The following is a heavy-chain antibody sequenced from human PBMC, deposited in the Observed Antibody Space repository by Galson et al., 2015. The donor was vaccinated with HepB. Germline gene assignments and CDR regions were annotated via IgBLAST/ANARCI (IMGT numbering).Heavy chain of an antibody. CDR1: AGTVSSYA. D-gene: IGHD3-22*01. V-gene: IGHV1-69*13. CDR3: AREPYYYDSSGYYSYYFDY. J-gene: IGHJ4*02. Sequence: SVKASCKASAGTVSSYAIRWARQAPGEGLEWMGGIIAIFGTANYAQKFQGRVTITADESTSTAYMELSSLRSEDTAVYYCAREPYYYDSSGYYSYYFDYWGQGTLVTVSS. CDR2: IIAIFGTA.